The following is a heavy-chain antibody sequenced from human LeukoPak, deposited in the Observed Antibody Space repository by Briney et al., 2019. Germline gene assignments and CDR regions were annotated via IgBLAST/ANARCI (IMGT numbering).Heavy chain of an antibody. CDR2: INHSGST. CDR1: GGSISSYY. V-gene: IGHV4-34*01. CDR3: ARVRQLVGIYYYYYYMDV. D-gene: IGHD6-6*01. J-gene: IGHJ6*03. Sequence: SETLSLSCTVSGGSISSYYWSWIRQPRGKGLEWIGEINHSGSTNYNPSLKSRVTISVDTSKNQFSLKLSSVTAADTAVYYCARVRQLVGIYYYYYYMDVWGKGTTVTVSS.